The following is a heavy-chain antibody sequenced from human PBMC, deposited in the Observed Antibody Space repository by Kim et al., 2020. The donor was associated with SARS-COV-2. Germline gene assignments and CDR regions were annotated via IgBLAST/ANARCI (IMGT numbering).Heavy chain of an antibody. CDR2: IFGTA. J-gene: IGHJ4*02. V-gene: IGHV1-69*01. Sequence: IFGTANYEQKFQGRVTITADESTSTAYMELSSLRSEDTAVYYCASSRFDYWGQGTLVTVSS. CDR3: ASSRFDY.